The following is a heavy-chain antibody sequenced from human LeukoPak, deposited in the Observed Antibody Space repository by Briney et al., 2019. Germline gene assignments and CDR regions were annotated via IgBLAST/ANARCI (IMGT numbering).Heavy chain of an antibody. J-gene: IGHJ6*02. Sequence: PGGSLRLSCAASGFTFSSYWMSWVRQAPGKGLEWVANIKQDGSEKYYVDSVKGRFTISRDNAKNSLYLQMSSLRAEDTAVYYCARDVLMITFGGVIVYYYGMDVWGQGTTVTVSS. CDR2: IKQDGSEK. CDR1: GFTFSSYW. D-gene: IGHD3-16*02. CDR3: ARDVLMITFGGVIVYYYGMDV. V-gene: IGHV3-7*01.